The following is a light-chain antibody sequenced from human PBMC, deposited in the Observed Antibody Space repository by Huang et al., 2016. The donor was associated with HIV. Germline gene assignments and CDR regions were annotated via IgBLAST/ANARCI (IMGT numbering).Light chain of an antibody. V-gene: IGKV3-15*01. J-gene: IGKJ2*01. CDR2: GAS. CDR3: QQYENWPPEYT. CDR1: QNVRSS. Sequence: EIVLTQSPAILSVSPGERATLSCRASQNVRSSFAWYPQGPGQPPRRLISGASTRATGIPARFSGSGSGTEFTLTISSVRSEDFAVYYCQQYENWPPEYTFGQGTKLEL.